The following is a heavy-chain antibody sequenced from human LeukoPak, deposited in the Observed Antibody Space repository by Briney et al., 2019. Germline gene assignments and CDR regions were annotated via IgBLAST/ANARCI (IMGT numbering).Heavy chain of an antibody. J-gene: IGHJ4*02. Sequence: PSETLSLTCTVSGGSISSYYWSWIRQPAGKGLEWIGRIHTSGSTNHNPSLKSRVTMSVDTSKNQFSLKLSSVTAADTAVYYCARDNYYYDSSGYPLDYWGQGTLVTVSS. V-gene: IGHV4-4*07. CDR2: IHTSGST. CDR3: ARDNYYYDSSGYPLDY. D-gene: IGHD3-22*01. CDR1: GGSISSYY.